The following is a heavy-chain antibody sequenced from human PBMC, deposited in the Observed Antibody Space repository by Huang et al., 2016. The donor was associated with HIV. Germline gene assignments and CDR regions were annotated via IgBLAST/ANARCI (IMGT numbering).Heavy chain of an antibody. Sequence: QVQLQESGPGLVKPSETLSLTCTVSGGSIRSHYWSWIRQPPGKGLAWIGSIYYSGSTNYNPSLKRRVTISVDTSKNQFSLKLSSVTAADTAVYYCARDTMVRGFDYWGQGTLVTVSS. CDR3: ARDTMVRGFDY. CDR2: IYYSGST. D-gene: IGHD3-10*01. J-gene: IGHJ4*02. CDR1: GGSIRSHY. V-gene: IGHV4-59*11.